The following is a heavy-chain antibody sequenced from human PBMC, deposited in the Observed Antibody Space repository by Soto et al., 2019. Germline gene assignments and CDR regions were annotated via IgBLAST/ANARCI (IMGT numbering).Heavy chain of an antibody. J-gene: IGHJ4*02. V-gene: IGHV4-59*01. Sequence: QVQLQESGPGLVKPSETLSLSCTVSGGSISPYYWSWIRQPPGKGLEWIGYIYYSGSTNYNPSLKSRVTISVDTSKNQFSLKLSSVTAADTAVYYCARGRTTVTPLDYWGQGILVTASP. CDR2: IYYSGST. CDR1: GGSISPYY. CDR3: ARGRTTVTPLDY. D-gene: IGHD4-17*01.